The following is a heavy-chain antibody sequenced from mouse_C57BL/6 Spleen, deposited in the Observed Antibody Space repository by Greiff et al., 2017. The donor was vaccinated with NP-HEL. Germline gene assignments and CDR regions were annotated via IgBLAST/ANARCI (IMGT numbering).Heavy chain of an antibody. D-gene: IGHD1-1*02. Sequence: VQLQQSGPELVKPGASVKMSCKASGYTFTDYNMHWVKQSHGKSLEWIGYINPNNGGTSYNQKFKGKATLTVNKSSSTAYMELRSLTSEDSAVYYCARGPLWEGFYFDYWGQGTTLTVSS. J-gene: IGHJ2*01. CDR1: GYTFTDYN. CDR3: ARGPLWEGFYFDY. V-gene: IGHV1-22*01. CDR2: INPNNGGT.